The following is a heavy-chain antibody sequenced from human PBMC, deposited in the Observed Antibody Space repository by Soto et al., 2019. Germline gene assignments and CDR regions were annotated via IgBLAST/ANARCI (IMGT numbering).Heavy chain of an antibody. CDR1: GGSFSGYY. CDR3: ARGWGRIFDY. D-gene: IGHD7-27*01. CDR2: INHSGST. V-gene: IGHV4-34*01. Sequence: QVQLQQWGAGLLKPSETLSLTCAVYGGSFSGYYWSWIRQPPGKGLEWIGEINHSGSTNYNPSLKRRGTISVDTSKNPFSLKLSSVTAADTAVYYCARGWGRIFDYWGQGTLVTVSS. J-gene: IGHJ4*02.